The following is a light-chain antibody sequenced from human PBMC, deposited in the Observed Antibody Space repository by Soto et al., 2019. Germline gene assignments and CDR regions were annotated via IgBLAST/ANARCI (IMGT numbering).Light chain of an antibody. CDR1: QSVSSY. J-gene: IGKJ2*01. V-gene: IGKV3-11*01. Sequence: EIVLTQSPATLSLSPGERATLSCRASQSVSSYLAWYQQKPGPAPRLLIYDASNRATGIPARFSGSGSGTDFNLTISSLEPEDFAVYYCQQRSNWPPYTFGQGTKLEIK. CDR3: QQRSNWPPYT. CDR2: DAS.